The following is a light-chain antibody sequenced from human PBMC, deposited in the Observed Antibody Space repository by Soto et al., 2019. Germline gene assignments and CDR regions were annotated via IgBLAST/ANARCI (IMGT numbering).Light chain of an antibody. CDR1: QSISHY. J-gene: IGKJ3*01. Sequence: EIVLTQSPGTLSLSPGERATLSCRANQSISHYLAWYQQKPGQSPRLLIYGAAPRAIGIPDRFNGSGSETTFTLTISRLQPEDFALYYCQQYNGSPFTFGPGTKVDIK. CDR3: QQYNGSPFT. V-gene: IGKV3-20*01. CDR2: GAA.